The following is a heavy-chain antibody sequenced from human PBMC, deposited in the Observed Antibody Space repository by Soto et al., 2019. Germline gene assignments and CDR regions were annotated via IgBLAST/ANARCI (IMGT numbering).Heavy chain of an antibody. D-gene: IGHD3-3*01. CDR3: AATVFGEYSNYALDV. V-gene: IGHV4-30-2*01. CDR2: IYHTGTT. J-gene: IGHJ6*01. Sequence: SETRSLTCPLSVNTITRVGYSWSWIRQPPGKSLEWIGYIYHTGTTYYTAALKSRVTIXXXSXXXXXSLXLXXVTXADTAVYYCAATVFGEYSNYALDVWGEGTTVT. CDR1: VNTITRVGYS.